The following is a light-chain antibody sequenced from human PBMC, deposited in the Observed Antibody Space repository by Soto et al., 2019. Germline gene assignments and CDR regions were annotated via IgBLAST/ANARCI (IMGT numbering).Light chain of an antibody. CDR2: DVT. J-gene: IGLJ3*02. V-gene: IGLV2-11*01. Sequence: QSALTQPRSVSGSPGQSVTISCTGTRSDVGGYNFVSWYQQKPGKAPKFMMYDVTKRPSGVPDRFSGSKSGNTASLTISGLQADDEADYYCCSYAGGTHTWVFGGGTKVTVL. CDR1: RSDVGGYNF. CDR3: CSYAGGTHTWV.